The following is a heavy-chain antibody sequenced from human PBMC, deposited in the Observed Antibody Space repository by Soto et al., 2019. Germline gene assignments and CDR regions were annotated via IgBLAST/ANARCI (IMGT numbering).Heavy chain of an antibody. J-gene: IGHJ4*02. CDR1: GGSVSSGSYY. V-gene: IGHV4-61*01. CDR3: ARDNGYSYGYFDY. Sequence: SETLSLTCTVSGGSVSSGSYYWTWIRQPPGKGLEWIGCLYNSGSTNYKHALKSRATISVDTSKNQFYLRLSSVTAADTAVYYCARDNGYSYGYFDYWGQGTLVTVSS. D-gene: IGHD5-18*01. CDR2: LYNSGST.